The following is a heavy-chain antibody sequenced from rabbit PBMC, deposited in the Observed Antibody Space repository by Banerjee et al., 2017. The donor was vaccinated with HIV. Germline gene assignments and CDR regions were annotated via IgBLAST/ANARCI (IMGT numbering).Heavy chain of an antibody. CDR1: GFDFSNYG. Sequence: QEQLVESGGGLVQPGGSLKLSCKASGFDFSNYGVSWVRQAPGKGLEWIACIYGGSSGSTYYASWAKGRFTISKTSSTTVTLQMTSLTAADTATYFCASDIYVSSSGWYRAFNLWGQGTLVTVS. CDR2: IYGGSSGST. D-gene: IGHD1-1*01. V-gene: IGHV1S45*01. CDR3: ASDIYVSSSGWYRAFNL. J-gene: IGHJ4*01.